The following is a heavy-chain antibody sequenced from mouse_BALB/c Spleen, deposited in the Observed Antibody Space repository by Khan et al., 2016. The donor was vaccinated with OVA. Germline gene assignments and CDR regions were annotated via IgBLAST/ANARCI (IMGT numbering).Heavy chain of an antibody. D-gene: IGHD1-1*01. V-gene: IGHV14-3*02. CDR1: GFNIKDTY. CDR3: ATHCSSPFAY. J-gene: IGHJ3*01. CDR2: IDPTNDNI. Sequence: VRLQQSGAELVKPGASIKLSCTASGFNIKDTYMHWVKQRPEQGPEWIGGIDPTNDNIKYEPKFQDKATITADTSSNSAYLQLSSLTSEDTAVYYWATHCSSPFAYWGQGTLVSVSA.